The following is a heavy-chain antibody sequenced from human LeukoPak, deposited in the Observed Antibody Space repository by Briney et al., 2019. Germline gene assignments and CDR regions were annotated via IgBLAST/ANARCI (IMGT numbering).Heavy chain of an antibody. CDR3: ARGFRYCSSTSCSQVDY. Sequence: GGSLRLSCAASGFSFKDYYYSWIRQAPGKGLEWVSSISTSSTYVYYADSVKGRFTISRDNAKNSLYLQMNSLRAEDTAVYYCARGFRYCSSTSCSQVDYWGQGTLVTVSS. CDR1: GFSFKDYY. CDR2: ISTSSTYV. J-gene: IGHJ4*02. V-gene: IGHV3-11*06. D-gene: IGHD2-2*01.